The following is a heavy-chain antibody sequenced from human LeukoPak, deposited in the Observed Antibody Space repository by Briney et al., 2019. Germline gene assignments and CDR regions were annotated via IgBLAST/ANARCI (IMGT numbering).Heavy chain of an antibody. Sequence: PGGSLRLSCVASEFTFSNFAMSWVRQAPGKGLEWVSTISGSGDNTYYADSVKGRFTISRDNSKNTLSLHMNTLRAEDTAVYYCAKDLLQTFFFDSSGYYSDAFGMWGQGTMVTVSP. J-gene: IGHJ3*02. CDR2: ISGSGDNT. CDR3: AKDLLQTFFFDSSGYYSDAFGM. V-gene: IGHV3-23*01. CDR1: EFTFSNFA. D-gene: IGHD3-22*01.